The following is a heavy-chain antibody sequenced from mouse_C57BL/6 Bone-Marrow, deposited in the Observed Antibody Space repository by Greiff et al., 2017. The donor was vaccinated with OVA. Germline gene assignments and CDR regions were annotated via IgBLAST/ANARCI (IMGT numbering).Heavy chain of an antibody. CDR2: IYPSDSET. CDR3: ARRKRSSFDY. Sequence: VQLQQPGAELVRPGSSVKLSCKASGYTFTSYWMDWVKQRPGQGLEWIGNIYPSDSETHYNQKFKDKATLTVDKSSSTAYMQLSSLTSEDSAVYYCARRKRSSFDYWGQGTTLTVSS. V-gene: IGHV1-61*01. CDR1: GYTFTSYW. D-gene: IGHD1-1*01. J-gene: IGHJ2*01.